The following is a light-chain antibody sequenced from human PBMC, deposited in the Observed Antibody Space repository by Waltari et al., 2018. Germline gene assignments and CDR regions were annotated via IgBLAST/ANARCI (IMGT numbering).Light chain of an antibody. CDR1: SRDVGGHNF. V-gene: IGLV2-8*01. CDR2: EVT. CDR3: SSFAGTNTRLGVL. J-gene: IGLJ2*01. Sequence: QSALTPPPSASGSRGQSVTISCTGTSRDVGGHNFVSWYQQHPGKAPKLIIYEVTKRPSGVPDRFSGSKSENTASLTVSGLQTEDEADYYCSSFAGTNTRLGVLFGGGTKLTVL.